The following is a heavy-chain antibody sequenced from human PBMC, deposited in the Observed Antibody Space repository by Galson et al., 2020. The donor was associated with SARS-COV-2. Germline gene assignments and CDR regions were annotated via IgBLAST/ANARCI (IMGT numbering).Heavy chain of an antibody. J-gene: IGHJ5*02. CDR1: GFMFSDYA. V-gene: IGHV3-64D*06. CDR2: ISSNGETS. D-gene: IGHD6-19*01. Sequence: GGSLRLSCSASGFMFSDYAMHWVRQAPGKGLEYVSAISSNGETSFYADSVNGRFTMSRDNSKSMFYLQMTALRLEDTAFYFCLSYSSTRQNHWGQGTRVTVSS. CDR3: LSYSSTRQNH.